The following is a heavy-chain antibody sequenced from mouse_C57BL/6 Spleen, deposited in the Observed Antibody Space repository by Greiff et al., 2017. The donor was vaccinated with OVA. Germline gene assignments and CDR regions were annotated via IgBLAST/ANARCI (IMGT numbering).Heavy chain of an antibody. V-gene: IGHV1-66*01. CDR2: IYPGSGNT. Sequence: QVQLQQSGPELVKPGASVKISCKASGYSFTSYYIHWVKQRPGQGLEWIGWIYPGSGNTKYNEKFKGKATLTADTSSSTAYMQLSSLTSEDSAVYYCARASHYYGSSFDYWGQGTTLTVSS. CDR3: ARASHYYGSSFDY. J-gene: IGHJ2*01. D-gene: IGHD1-1*01. CDR1: GYSFTSYY.